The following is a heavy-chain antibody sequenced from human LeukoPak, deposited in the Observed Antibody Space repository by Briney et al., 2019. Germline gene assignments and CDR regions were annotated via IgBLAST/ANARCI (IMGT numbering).Heavy chain of an antibody. CDR3: ARGRFYGYLGYYFDY. CDR2: IIPIFGTA. V-gene: IGHV1-69*05. J-gene: IGHJ4*02. CDR1: GGTFSSYA. D-gene: IGHD2-2*03. Sequence: SVKVSCEASGGTFSSYAISWVRQAPGQGLEWMGGIIPIFGTANYAQKFQGRVTITTDESTSTAYMELSSLRSEDTAVYYCARGRFYGYLGYYFDYWGQGTLVTVSS.